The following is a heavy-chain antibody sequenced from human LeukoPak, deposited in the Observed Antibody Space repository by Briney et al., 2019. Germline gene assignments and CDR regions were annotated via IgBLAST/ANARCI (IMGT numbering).Heavy chain of an antibody. CDR2: INPNSGGT. D-gene: IGHD3-10*01. CDR1: GYTFTGYY. V-gene: IGHV1-2*02. CDR3: AREGYYYGSGGSYRSGAFDI. J-gene: IGHJ3*02. Sequence: GASVKVPCKASGYTFTGYYMHWVRQAPGQGLEWMGWINPNSGGTNYAQKFQGRVTMTRDTSISTAYMELSRLRSDDTAVYYCAREGYYYGSGGSYRSGAFDIWGQGTMVTVSS.